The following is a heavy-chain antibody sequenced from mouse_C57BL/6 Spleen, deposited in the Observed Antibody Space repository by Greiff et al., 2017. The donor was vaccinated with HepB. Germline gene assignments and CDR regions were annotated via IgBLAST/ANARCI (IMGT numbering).Heavy chain of an antibody. CDR1: GFNIKDDY. V-gene: IGHV14-4*01. D-gene: IGHD1-1*01. CDR2: IDPENGDT. CDR3: TTSGSRSYWYFDV. J-gene: IGHJ1*03. Sequence: EVQLQQSGAELVRPGASVKLSCTASGFNIKDDYMHWVKQRPEQGLEWIGWIDPENGDTEYASKFQGKATITADTSSNTAYLQLSSLTSEDTAVYYCTTSGSRSYWYFDVWGTGTTVTVSS.